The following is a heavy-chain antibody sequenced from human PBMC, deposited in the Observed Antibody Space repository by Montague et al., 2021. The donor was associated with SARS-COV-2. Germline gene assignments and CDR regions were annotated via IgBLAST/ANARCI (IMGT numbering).Heavy chain of an antibody. Sequence: PRLVKPTQTFTLTCTVSGFSLSSSGVGVGWIRQPPGKALEWLALLYWDDDKRYSPSLKSRLTITKDTSKNQVVLTMTNMDPVDTDTYYCAHKGAVAGDIVDLDFWGQGTTVTVSS. J-gene: IGHJ6*02. V-gene: IGHV2-5*02. D-gene: IGHD6-19*01. CDR3: AHKGAVAGDIVDLDF. CDR2: LYWDDDK. CDR1: GFSLSSSGVG.